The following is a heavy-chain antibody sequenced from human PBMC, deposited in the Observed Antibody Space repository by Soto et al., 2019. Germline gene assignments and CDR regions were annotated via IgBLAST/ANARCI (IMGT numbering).Heavy chain of an antibody. CDR2: IHYSGTT. CDR3: AAGEASSRNLAPYYLDF. V-gene: IGHV4-59*01. Sequence: SETLSLTCTVSGGSMRNYFWTWIRQPPGKGLERIGYIHYSGTTSFFPSYNPSLRSRVTISEDTSKNQFSLKLLSVTTADTAVYFCAAGEASSRNLAPYYLDFWGQGTLVTVSS. D-gene: IGHD6-13*01. CDR1: GGSMRNYF. J-gene: IGHJ4*02.